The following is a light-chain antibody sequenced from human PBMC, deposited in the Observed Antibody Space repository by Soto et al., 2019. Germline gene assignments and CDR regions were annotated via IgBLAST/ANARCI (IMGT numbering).Light chain of an antibody. J-gene: IGLJ3*02. CDR3: QSYDNSLSGSGV. V-gene: IGLV1-40*01. CDR2: GHN. Sequence: QSVLTQPPSVSGAPGQRVTISCTGSISNIGAGYEVHWYQQLPGTAPKLLVSGHNIRPSGVPDRFSGFKSGASASLVITGLQAEDEADYYCQSYDNSLSGSGVFGGGTKLTVL. CDR1: ISNIGAGYE.